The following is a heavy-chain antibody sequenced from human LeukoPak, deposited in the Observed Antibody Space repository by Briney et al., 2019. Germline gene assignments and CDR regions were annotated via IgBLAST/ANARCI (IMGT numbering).Heavy chain of an antibody. J-gene: IGHJ6*02. V-gene: IGHV4-4*07. Sequence: SETLSLTCPVSGGSISSYYWSWIRQPAGKGLEWIGRIYTCGSTNYNPSLKSRVTMSVDTSKNQFSLKLSSVTAADTAVYYCARGGGLRSPGNYYYYGMDVWGQGTTVTVSS. CDR2: IYTCGST. CDR1: GGSISSYY. CDR3: ARGGGLRSPGNYYYYGMDV. D-gene: IGHD4-17*01.